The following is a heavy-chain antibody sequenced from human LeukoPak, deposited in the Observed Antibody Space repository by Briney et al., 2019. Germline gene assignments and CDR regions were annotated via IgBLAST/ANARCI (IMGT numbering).Heavy chain of an antibody. CDR3: ASINGWDLPTGSWFDP. CDR1: GGSVSSGSYY. V-gene: IGHV4-61*01. J-gene: IGHJ5*02. CDR2: IFYSGST. D-gene: IGHD1-26*01. Sequence: SETLSLTCTVSGGSVSSGSYYWSWIRQPPGKGLEWIGYIFYSGSTNYNPSIKSRASISVDTSKNQFSLKLYSVSAADTAVYYCASINGWDLPTGSWFDPWGQGTLVTVSS.